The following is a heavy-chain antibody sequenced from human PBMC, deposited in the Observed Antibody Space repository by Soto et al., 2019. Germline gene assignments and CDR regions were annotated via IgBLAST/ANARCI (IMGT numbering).Heavy chain of an antibody. D-gene: IGHD3-22*01. CDR3: AAHDSGGYYAEY. CDR1: GDSVTISDYY. CDR2: IHYSGST. Sequence: QLQLQESGPGLVKPSETLSLTCTVSGDSVTISDYYWGWIRQPPGKGLEWIGSIHYSGSTYYNPSLKSRVTISGAPSKKQFSLKLTSVTAADAAVYYCAAHDSGGYYAEYWGQGTLVTVSA. J-gene: IGHJ4*02. V-gene: IGHV4-39*01.